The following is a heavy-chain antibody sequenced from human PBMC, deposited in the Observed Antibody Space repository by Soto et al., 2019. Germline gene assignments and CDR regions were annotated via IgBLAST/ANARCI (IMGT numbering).Heavy chain of an antibody. CDR3: ARDYVCSGCFCFSDX. D-gene: IGHD2-15*01. J-gene: IGHJ4*02. V-gene: IGHV4-61*01. Sequence: ADTLSLTFSVSGGSVNSVSYYWSWIRQPPGKGLELIGYIYYRGTTNYNPSLKGRVTISIDTSKNQISLKLNSVAAADTAVYYCARDYVCSGCFCFSDXWGQGTLVTVS. CDR1: GGSVNSVSYY. CDR2: IYYRGTT.